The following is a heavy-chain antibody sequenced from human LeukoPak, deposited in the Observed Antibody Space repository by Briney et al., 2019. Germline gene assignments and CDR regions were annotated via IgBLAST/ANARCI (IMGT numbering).Heavy chain of an antibody. D-gene: IGHD2-21*02. V-gene: IGHV3-74*01. CDR2: INGDGTSA. Sequence: GGSLRLSCAVSGFTLRNYWMHWVRQTPGKGLLWVSRINGDGTSATYAGSVKGRFTISRDNAKNTLYLQMNSLRAEDTAVYYCARVAYCGGDCYSLDYYYMDVWGKGTTVTVSS. CDR1: GFTLRNYW. CDR3: ARVAYCGGDCYSLDYYYMDV. J-gene: IGHJ6*03.